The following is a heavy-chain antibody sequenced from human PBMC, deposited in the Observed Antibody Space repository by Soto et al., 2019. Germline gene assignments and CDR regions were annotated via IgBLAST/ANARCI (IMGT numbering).Heavy chain of an antibody. V-gene: IGHV3-49*03. D-gene: IGHD2-15*01. J-gene: IGHJ3*02. CDR2: IRSKAYGGTT. CDR1: GFTFGDYA. CDR3: TRDRPPPDIVVVVAATDDFDI. Sequence: GVLRLSCTASGFTFGDYAMSWFRQAPGKGLEWVGFIRSKAYGGTTEYAASVKGRFTISRDDSKSIAYLQMNSLKTEDTAVYYCTRDRPPPDIVVVVAATDDFDIWCQGTMVTVSS.